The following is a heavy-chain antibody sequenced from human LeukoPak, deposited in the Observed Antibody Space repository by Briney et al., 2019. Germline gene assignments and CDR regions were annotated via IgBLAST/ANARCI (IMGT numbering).Heavy chain of an antibody. D-gene: IGHD6-13*01. CDR2: IYHSGST. CDR1: GGSISSGGYY. Sequence: SETLSLTCTVSGGSISSGGYYWSWIRQPPGKGLEWIGYIYHSGSTFYNPSLKSRVTISVDRSKNQFSLKLSSVTAADTAVYYCARDVIAAAGPYFDYWGQGTLVTVSS. CDR3: ARDVIAAAGPYFDY. J-gene: IGHJ4*02. V-gene: IGHV4-30-2*01.